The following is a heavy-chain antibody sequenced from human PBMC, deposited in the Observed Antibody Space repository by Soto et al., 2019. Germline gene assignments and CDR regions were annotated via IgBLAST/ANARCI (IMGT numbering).Heavy chain of an antibody. CDR2: IYPGDSDT. CDR3: ARHGEDGHTKLRLNWFEP. Sequence: PGESLKICCKGLGYNFPDYWIAWVRQMPGKGLEYMGIIYPGDSDTRYSPSFQGKVTISADKSISTAYLQWNSLEASDTAMYYCARHGEDGHTKLRLNWFEPWGQGTMVTVSS. D-gene: IGHD2-21*01. J-gene: IGHJ5*02. V-gene: IGHV5-51*01. CDR1: GYNFPDYW.